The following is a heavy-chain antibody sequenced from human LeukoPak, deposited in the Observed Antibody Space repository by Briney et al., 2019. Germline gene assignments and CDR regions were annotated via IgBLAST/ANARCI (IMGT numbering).Heavy chain of an antibody. V-gene: IGHV3-30*04. CDR1: GFTFSSYA. D-gene: IGHD3-22*01. Sequence: PGRSLRLSCAASGFTFSSYAMNWVRQAPGKGLEGVAVISYDGRKKYYVDSVRGRFTISRDNSKNTLYLQMNSLRAEDTAVYYCARETYYYHSSPDDNFFYWGQGTLVTVSS. J-gene: IGHJ4*02. CDR2: ISYDGRKK. CDR3: ARETYYYHSSPDDNFFY.